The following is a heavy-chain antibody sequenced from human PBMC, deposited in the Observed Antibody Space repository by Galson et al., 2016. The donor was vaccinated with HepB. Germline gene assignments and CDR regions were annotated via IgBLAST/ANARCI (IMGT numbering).Heavy chain of an antibody. Sequence: SVKVSCKASGYTFTGYYMHWVRQAPGQGLEWMGWINPDSGVTSYAQKFQGRVTMTRDTSISTVYMEPSRLKSDDTAIYYCARDRYSGSYYVGAFDIWGQGTMVTVSS. CDR1: GYTFTGYY. D-gene: IGHD1-26*01. J-gene: IGHJ3*02. CDR2: INPDSGVT. V-gene: IGHV1-2*02. CDR3: ARDRYSGSYYVGAFDI.